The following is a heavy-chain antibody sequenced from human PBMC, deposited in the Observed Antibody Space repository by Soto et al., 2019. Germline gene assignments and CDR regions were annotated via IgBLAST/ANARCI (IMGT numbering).Heavy chain of an antibody. CDR2: IYYSGSI. D-gene: IGHD4-17*01. Sequence: PSETLSLTCTVSGGSISSYYWSWIRQPPGKGLEWIGYIYYSGSINYNPSLKSRVTISVDTSKNQFSLKLSSVTAADTAVYYCARQTWYGGALNYWGQGTLVTVSS. J-gene: IGHJ4*02. CDR1: GGSISSYY. V-gene: IGHV4-59*08. CDR3: ARQTWYGGALNY.